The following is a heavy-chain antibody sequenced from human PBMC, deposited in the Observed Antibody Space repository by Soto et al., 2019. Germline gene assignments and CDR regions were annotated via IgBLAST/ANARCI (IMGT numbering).Heavy chain of an antibody. V-gene: IGHV4-59*02. CDR1: GDSVTSNY. Sequence: QVQLQESGPGLVTPSETLSLTCAFSGDSVTSNYLTWVRQSPEKGLEWIGYMHYTGFSFYNPSLKSRVAMSVDKSNNEFTLQLTSVTAADTAVYYCATSYGNDWYTYWGQGIQVTVSS. CDR2: MHYTGFS. D-gene: IGHD3-9*01. J-gene: IGHJ4*02. CDR3: ATSYGNDWYTY.